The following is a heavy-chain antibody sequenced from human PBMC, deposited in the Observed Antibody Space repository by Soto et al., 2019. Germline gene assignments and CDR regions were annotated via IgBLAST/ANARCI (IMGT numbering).Heavy chain of an antibody. J-gene: IGHJ4*02. CDR3: TRANWYSEY. D-gene: IGHD7-27*01. CDR2: IYYNGNT. V-gene: IGHV4-59*11. Sequence: SETLSLTCTVSGGSISNHYWSWIRQPPGKGLEWIGYIYYNGNTNYNPPLKSRVTMSVDTSKNQISLKLSPVTAADTAVYYCTRANWYSEYWGQGTLVTVSS. CDR1: GGSISNHY.